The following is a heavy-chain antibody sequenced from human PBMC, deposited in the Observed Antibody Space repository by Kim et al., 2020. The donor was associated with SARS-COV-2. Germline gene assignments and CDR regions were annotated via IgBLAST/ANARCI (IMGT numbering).Heavy chain of an antibody. CDR2: YPGDSDT. Sequence: YPGDSDTSYSPSFQGQVTISADKSISTAYRQWSSLKASDTAMYYCARIGDYWGQGTLVTVSS. CDR3: ARIGDY. V-gene: IGHV5-51*01. J-gene: IGHJ4*02. D-gene: IGHD2-15*01.